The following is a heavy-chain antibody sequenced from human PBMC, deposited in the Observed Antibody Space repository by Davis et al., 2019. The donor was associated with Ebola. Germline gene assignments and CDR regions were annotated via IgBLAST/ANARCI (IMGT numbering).Heavy chain of an antibody. J-gene: IGHJ6*03. CDR3: ARLGVYQLLYYYYMDV. V-gene: IGHV5-51*01. Sequence: GESLKIFCTASGYTFTDYCVGWVRQTPGKGLEWMGIVYPGDSATTYSPSFQGQVTISADKSISTDYLQWSSLKASDTAMYYCARLGVYQLLYYYYMDVWGKGTTVTVSS. D-gene: IGHD2-2*01. CDR2: VYPGDSAT. CDR1: GYTFTDYC.